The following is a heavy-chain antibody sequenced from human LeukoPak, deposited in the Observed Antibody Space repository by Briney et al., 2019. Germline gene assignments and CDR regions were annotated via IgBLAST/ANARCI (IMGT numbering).Heavy chain of an antibody. CDR1: GFTVSSYY. V-gene: IGHV3-53*01. CDR2: IYCGGST. CDR3: ARARSWPEHAFDV. D-gene: IGHD5-24*01. J-gene: IGHJ3*01. Sequence: GGSLRLSCAASGFTVSSYYMSWVRQAPGKGLEWVSIIYCGGSTSYADSVKGRFTISRDTSKNTLYLQMNSLRVEDTASYYWARARSWPEHAFDVWGQGTMVTVSS.